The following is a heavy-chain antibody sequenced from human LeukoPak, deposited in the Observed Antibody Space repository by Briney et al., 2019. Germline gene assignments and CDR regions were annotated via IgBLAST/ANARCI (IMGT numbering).Heavy chain of an antibody. CDR1: GFTFNSYA. CDR3: AKARVVVIKGGFDY. J-gene: IGHJ4*02. V-gene: IGHV3-30*04. D-gene: IGHD3-22*01. Sequence: GGSLRLSCAASGFTFNSYAMHWVRQAPGKGLEWVAVISYDGSNKYYADSVKGRFTVSRDNAKNSLYLQMNSLRAEDTAVYYCAKARVVVIKGGFDYWGQGTLVTVSS. CDR2: ISYDGSNK.